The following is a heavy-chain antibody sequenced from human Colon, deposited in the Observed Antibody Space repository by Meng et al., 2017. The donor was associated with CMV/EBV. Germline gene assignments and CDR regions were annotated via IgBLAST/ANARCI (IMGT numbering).Heavy chain of an antibody. D-gene: IGHD3-16*01. J-gene: IGHJ5*02. CDR1: GGSMRNGNW. V-gene: IGHV4-4*01. CDR2: VYRNGNA. Sequence: GGSMRNGNWLVGVRQTPGKGVRWVEEVYRNGNANYNPSLKSRVAISLDKSKNQNSLKVNSVTAADTAVYFCARELVGIGFIPTSDPWGPGTLVTVSS. CDR3: ARELVGIGFIPTSDP.